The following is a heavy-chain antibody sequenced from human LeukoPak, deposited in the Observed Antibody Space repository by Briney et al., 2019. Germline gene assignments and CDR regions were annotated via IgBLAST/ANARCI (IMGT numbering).Heavy chain of an antibody. J-gene: IGHJ4*02. CDR1: GFTFSSYW. CDR2: IKQDGSEK. D-gene: IGHD3-9*01. Sequence: GGSLRLSCAASGFTFSSYWMSWVRQAPGKGLEWVANIKQDGSEKYYVDSVKGRFTISRDNAKNSLFLQMNSLRAEDTAVYYCARLHYEILTGHPAFDFWGQGTLVTVSS. V-gene: IGHV3-7*01. CDR3: ARLHYEILTGHPAFDF.